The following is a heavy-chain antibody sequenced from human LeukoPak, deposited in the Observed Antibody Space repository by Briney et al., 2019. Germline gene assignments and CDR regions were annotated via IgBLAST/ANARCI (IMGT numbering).Heavy chain of an antibody. CDR3: ARVRDFYDSSAHFAF. Sequence: ASVKVSCKASGYTFTSFDINWVRQAIGQGLEWMGWMSPNSGNIGYAQKFQGRVTMTRNTSIGTAYMELSSLRSEDTAVYYCARVRDFYDSSAHFAFWGQGTLVTVSS. J-gene: IGHJ4*02. D-gene: IGHD3-22*01. V-gene: IGHV1-8*01. CDR1: GYTFTSFD. CDR2: MSPNSGNI.